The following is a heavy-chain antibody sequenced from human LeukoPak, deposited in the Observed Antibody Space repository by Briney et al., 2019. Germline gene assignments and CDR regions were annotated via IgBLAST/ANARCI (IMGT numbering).Heavy chain of an antibody. CDR1: GFPFSTYS. CDR3: ATRYCTIAACRASSHHCFDD. V-gene: IGHV3-21*01. D-gene: IGHD2-8*01. Sequence: GGSLRLSCATSGFPFSTYSMNWVRQAPGKGLEWVSSISSSSVYIYYAVSVKGRFTISRDNAKSSLYLQMNSLRAEDTAVYYCATRYCTIAACRASSHHCFDDWGKGTTVIVSS. CDR2: ISSSSVYI. J-gene: IGHJ6*04.